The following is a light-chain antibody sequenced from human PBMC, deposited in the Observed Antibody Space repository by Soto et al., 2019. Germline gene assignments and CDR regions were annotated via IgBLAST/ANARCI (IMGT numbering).Light chain of an antibody. V-gene: IGLV1-44*01. CDR2: SNN. Sequence: QSLLTQPPSASGTPGQRVTITCSGNSSNIGSYAVNWYHQLPGTAPKLLIHSNNQRPSGVPDRFSGSKSGTSASLAITGLQSEDEADYYCAAWDGSLNGYVFGTGTKVTV. J-gene: IGLJ1*01. CDR3: AAWDGSLNGYV. CDR1: SSNIGSYA.